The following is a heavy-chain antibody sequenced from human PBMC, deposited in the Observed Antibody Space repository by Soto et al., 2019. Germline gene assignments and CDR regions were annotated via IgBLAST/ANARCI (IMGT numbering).Heavy chain of an antibody. V-gene: IGHV3-21*01. CDR2: ITSSSTYI. CDR1: GFTFSTYT. D-gene: IGHD2-2*01. J-gene: IGHJ4*02. Sequence: EVQLVESGGGLVKPGGSLRLSCAASGFTFSTYTMNWVRQAPGKGLEWVSSITSSSTYIYYADSVKGRFTISRDNAKNSLYLQMNSLTAEDTAVYYCARAGCTSVYPDYWGQGTLVTVSS. CDR3: ARAGCTSVYPDY.